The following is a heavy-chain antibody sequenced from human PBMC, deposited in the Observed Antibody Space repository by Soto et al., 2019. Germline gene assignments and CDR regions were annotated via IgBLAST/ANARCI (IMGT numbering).Heavy chain of an antibody. D-gene: IGHD6-13*01. CDR2: ISWNSGSI. J-gene: IGHJ3*02. Sequence: EVQLVESGGGLVQPGRSLRLSCAASGFTFDDYAMHWVRQAPGKGLEWVSGISWNSGSIGYADSVKGRFTISRDNSKNSLYLQMNSLRAEDTALYYWAKDPWGSSWYGGAFDIWGQGTMVTVSS. CDR3: AKDPWGSSWYGGAFDI. CDR1: GFTFDDYA. V-gene: IGHV3-9*01.